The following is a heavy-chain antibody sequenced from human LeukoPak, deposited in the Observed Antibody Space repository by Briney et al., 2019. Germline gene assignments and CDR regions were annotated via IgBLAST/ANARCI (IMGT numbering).Heavy chain of an antibody. D-gene: IGHD5-12*01. CDR2: ISYSGST. CDR3: ARRGRAAGKYGGYEYWFFEY. CDR1: GGSISSYY. V-gene: IGHV4-59*08. Sequence: SENLSLTCTVSGGSISSYYWSWVRQPPGEGLEGIGYISYSGSTNYNPSLKSRVTMSVDTSKNRFSLRLTSVTAADTAVYYCARRGRAAGKYGGYEYWFFEYWGQGTQVTVSA. J-gene: IGHJ4*02.